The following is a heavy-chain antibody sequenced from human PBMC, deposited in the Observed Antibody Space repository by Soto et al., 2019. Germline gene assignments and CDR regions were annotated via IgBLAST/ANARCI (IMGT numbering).Heavy chain of an antibody. CDR2: ISSSSSTI. Sequence: GGSLRLSCAASGFTFSSYSMNWVRQAPGKGLEWVSYISSSSSTIYYADSVKGRFTISRDNAKNSLYLQMNSLRAEDTAVYYFARMAIFGVVIIPTDYMDVWGKGTTVTVSS. J-gene: IGHJ6*03. CDR1: GFTFSSYS. V-gene: IGHV3-48*01. CDR3: ARMAIFGVVIIPTDYMDV. D-gene: IGHD3-3*01.